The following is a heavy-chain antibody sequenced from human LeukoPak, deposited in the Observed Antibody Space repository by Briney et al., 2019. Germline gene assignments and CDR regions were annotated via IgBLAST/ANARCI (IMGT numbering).Heavy chain of an antibody. CDR3: ARFSSGCSTASCYLTY. CDR2: IYYTGTT. CDR1: GGSLSSHF. V-gene: IGHV4-59*11. J-gene: IGHJ4*02. D-gene: IGHD2-2*01. Sequence: SETLSLTCTVSGGSLSSHFWSWIRQPPGKGLELIGHIYYTGTTYYNPSLNSRVTISLDTSRTQFSLRLTSVTAADTAVYYCARFSSGCSTASCYLTYWGQGTLVTVSS.